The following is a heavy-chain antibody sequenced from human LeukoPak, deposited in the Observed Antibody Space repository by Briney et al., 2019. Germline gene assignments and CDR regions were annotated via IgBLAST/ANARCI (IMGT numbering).Heavy chain of an antibody. CDR2: ISSSSSYV. Sequence: GGSLRLSCAAPGFTFSSYSLNWVRQAPGKGLEWVSSISSSSSYVDYADSVKGRFTISRDNAKNSLYLQMDSLRVEDTAVYYCARDPPSRGTRYFDYWGQGTLVTVSS. V-gene: IGHV3-21*01. CDR3: ARDPPSRGTRYFDY. CDR1: GFTFSSYS. D-gene: IGHD3-16*01. J-gene: IGHJ4*02.